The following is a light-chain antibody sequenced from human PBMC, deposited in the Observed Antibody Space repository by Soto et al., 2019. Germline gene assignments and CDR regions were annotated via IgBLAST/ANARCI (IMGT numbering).Light chain of an antibody. CDR2: EVT. CDR1: SSDVGAYNF. Sequence: QSVLTQPPSASGSPGQSVTISCTGTSSDVGAYNFVSWYQQHPGKAPKLMIYEVTKRPSGVPDRFSGSKSGNTASLTVSGLQAEDEADYYCSSYAGSSYVFGTGTKLTVL. V-gene: IGLV2-8*01. CDR3: SSYAGSSYV. J-gene: IGLJ1*01.